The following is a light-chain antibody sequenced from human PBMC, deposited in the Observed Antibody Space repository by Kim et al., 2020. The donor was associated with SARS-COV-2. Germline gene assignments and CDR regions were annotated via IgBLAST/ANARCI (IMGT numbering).Light chain of an antibody. CDR2: DAS. V-gene: IGKV1-33*01. CDR1: QDISNY. J-gene: IGKJ2*01. Sequence: SPSSLSPSVGDRVTITCQASQDISNYLNWYQQKPGKAPKLLIYDASNLETGVPSRFSGSGSGTDFTFTISSLQPEDIATYYCQQNTFGQGTKLEIK. CDR3: QQNT.